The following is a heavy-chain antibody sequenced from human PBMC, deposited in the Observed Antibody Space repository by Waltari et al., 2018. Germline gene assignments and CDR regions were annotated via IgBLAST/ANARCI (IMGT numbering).Heavy chain of an antibody. CDR2: IYHRGST. CDR1: GYSISRGYY. Sequence: QVQLQESGPGLVKPSETLSLTCPVPGYSISRGYYWGGTRQPPGKGLEWIGTIYHRGSTYYNPSLKSRVTISVDTSKHQFSLKLSSVTAADTAVYYCARVIFPTGLRFDDWGQGNLVTVSS. CDR3: ARVIFPTGLRFDD. J-gene: IGHJ4*02. V-gene: IGHV4-38-2*02. D-gene: IGHD3-16*01.